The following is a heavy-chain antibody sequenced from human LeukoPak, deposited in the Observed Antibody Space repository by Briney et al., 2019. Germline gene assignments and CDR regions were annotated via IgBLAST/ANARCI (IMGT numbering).Heavy chain of an antibody. V-gene: IGHV3-48*03. J-gene: IGHJ4*02. CDR3: AREQTYGDYFDY. Sequence: GGSLRLSCAASGFTFRSYEMIWARQPPGKGLEWVSYIDSSGTTTSYADSVRGRFTISRDNAKSSLYLQMSSLRAEDTAVYYCAREQTYGDYFDYWGQGTLVTVSS. D-gene: IGHD4-17*01. CDR1: GFTFRSYE. CDR2: IDSSGTTT.